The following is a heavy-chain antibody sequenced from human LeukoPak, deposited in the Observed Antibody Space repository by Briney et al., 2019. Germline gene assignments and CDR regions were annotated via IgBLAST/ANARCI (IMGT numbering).Heavy chain of an antibody. D-gene: IGHD6-19*01. Sequence: GGSLRLSCAASGFTFSSYSMNWVRQAPGKGLEWVSYISSSSSTIYYADSVKGRFTISRDNVKNSLSLQMNSLRAEDTAVYYCARAGGGWYGYFDYWGQGTLVTVSS. CDR3: ARAGGGWYGYFDY. J-gene: IGHJ4*02. CDR2: ISSSSSTI. CDR1: GFTFSSYS. V-gene: IGHV3-48*04.